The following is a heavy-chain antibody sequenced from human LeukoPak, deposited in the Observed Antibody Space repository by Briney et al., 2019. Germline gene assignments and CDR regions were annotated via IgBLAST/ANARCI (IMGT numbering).Heavy chain of an antibody. V-gene: IGHV3-30*02. J-gene: IGHJ4*02. CDR2: IRYDGSNK. Sequence: GGSLRLSCAASGFTFSSYGMHWVRQAPGKGLEWVAFIRYDGSNKYYADSVKGRFTISRDNSNNTLYLQMNSLRAEDTAVYYCAKDGNYYDSSGYYYVVYWGQGTLVTVSS. CDR1: GFTFSSYG. D-gene: IGHD3-22*01. CDR3: AKDGNYYDSSGYYYVVY.